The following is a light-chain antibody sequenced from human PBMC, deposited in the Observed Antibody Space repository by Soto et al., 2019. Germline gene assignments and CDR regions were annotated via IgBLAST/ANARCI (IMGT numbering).Light chain of an antibody. CDR2: DNS. J-gene: IGLJ2*01. V-gene: IGLV1-40*01. CDR1: RSNIEAGYD. Sequence: QPVLTQPPSLSGAPGQRVTISCTGSRSNIEAGYDVHWYQHLPGTAPKVLIFDNSNRPSGVPDRFSGSKSGTSASLAITGLQAEDEAVYYCHSYDVSLRGPAFGGGTKVTVL. CDR3: HSYDVSLRGPA.